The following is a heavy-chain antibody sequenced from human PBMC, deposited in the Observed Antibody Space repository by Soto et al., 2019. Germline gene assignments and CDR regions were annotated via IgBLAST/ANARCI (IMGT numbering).Heavy chain of an antibody. V-gene: IGHV3-30-3*01. CDR3: ARADGYNKIDY. Sequence: GRSLRHSCATSGFTFRNYAMHWFRQTPGKGLEWVAVISFDGSNKYHADSVKGRFTISRDNSKDTLYLQMNSLRAEDTALYYCARADGYNKIDYSCQGTLVTVSS. CDR2: ISFDGSNK. CDR1: GFTFRNYA. D-gene: IGHD5-12*01. J-gene: IGHJ4*02.